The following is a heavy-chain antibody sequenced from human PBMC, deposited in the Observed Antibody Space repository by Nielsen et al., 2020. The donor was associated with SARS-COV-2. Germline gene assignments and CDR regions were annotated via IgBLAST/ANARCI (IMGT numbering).Heavy chain of an antibody. CDR3: ARAGLAGTGFDP. J-gene: IGHJ5*02. CDR2: ISDDGTKN. Sequence: GGSLRLSCVASGFTFSSYAMHWARQAPGKGLEWVAVISDDGTKNYYAESVKGRFTISRDNSKNTLFLQMNSLRAEDTALYYCARAGLAGTGFDPWGLGTQVTVSS. D-gene: IGHD6-19*01. V-gene: IGHV3-30-3*01. CDR1: GFTFSSYA.